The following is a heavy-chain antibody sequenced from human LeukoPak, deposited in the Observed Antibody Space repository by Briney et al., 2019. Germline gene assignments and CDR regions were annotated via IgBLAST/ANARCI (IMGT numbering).Heavy chain of an antibody. CDR3: AKGLAVAGFHYYGMDV. J-gene: IGHJ6*02. CDR1: GFTFSSYA. Sequence: PGGSLRLSCAASGFTFSSYAMSWVRQAPGKGLEWVSAISGSGGSTYYTDSVQGRFTISRDTSKNTLFLQMNSLRAEDTAVYYCAKGLAVAGFHYYGMDVWGQGTTVTVSS. V-gene: IGHV3-23*01. CDR2: ISGSGGST. D-gene: IGHD6-19*01.